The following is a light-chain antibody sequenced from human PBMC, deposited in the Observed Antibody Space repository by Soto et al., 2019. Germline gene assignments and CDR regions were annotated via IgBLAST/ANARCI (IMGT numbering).Light chain of an antibody. J-gene: IGKJ4*01. CDR3: QQFNGFPIT. Sequence: IQLTQSPSSLSASVGDRVTITCRAGQAIGSALAWYQQRPGKAPKLLLYDASNLEAGVPSRFSGSGSGTDFTLSITSLRPEDFATYYCQQFNGFPITFCGGTKVQIK. CDR1: QAIGSA. V-gene: IGKV1-13*02. CDR2: DAS.